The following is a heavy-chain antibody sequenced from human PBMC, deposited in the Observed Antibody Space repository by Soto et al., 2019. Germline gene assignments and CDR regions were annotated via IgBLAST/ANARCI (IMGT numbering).Heavy chain of an antibody. D-gene: IGHD5-18*01. J-gene: IGHJ4*02. CDR2: ISYDGSNK. Sequence: GGSLRLSCAASGFTFSSYGMHWVRQAPGKGLEWVAVISYDGSNKYYADSVKGRFTISRDNSKNTLYLQMNSLRAEDTAVYYCAKSGYSYGLDYWGQGTVVTVSS. V-gene: IGHV3-30*18. CDR3: AKSGYSYGLDY. CDR1: GFTFSSYG.